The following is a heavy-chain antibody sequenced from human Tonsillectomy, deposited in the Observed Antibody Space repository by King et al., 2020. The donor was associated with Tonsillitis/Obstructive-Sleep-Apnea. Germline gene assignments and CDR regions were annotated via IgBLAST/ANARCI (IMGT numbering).Heavy chain of an antibody. CDR1: GFNFRSYW. J-gene: IGHJ4*02. CDR3: ARDLVQDF. D-gene: IGHD6-6*01. Sequence: VQLVESGGGLVQPGGSLRLSCAASGFNFRSYWMSWVRQAPGKGLEWVANIKHNGGGEYYVDSVKGRFTISRDNAKSSVYLHMNSLRAEDTAVYYCARDLVQDFWGQGTLVTVSS. V-gene: IGHV3-7*04. CDR2: IKHNGGGE.